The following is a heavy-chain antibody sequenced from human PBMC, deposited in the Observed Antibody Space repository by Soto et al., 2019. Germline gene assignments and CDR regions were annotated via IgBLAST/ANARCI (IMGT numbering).Heavy chain of an antibody. Sequence: EVQLLESGGGLVQPGGSLRLSCAASGFTFSNFWMHWVRQVPGKGLVWVSRINNDGSITNYADSVKGRFTISRDNAKNTLYLQMNSLRAADTAVYYCASTSWFDYWGQGALVTVSS. CDR3: ASTSWFDY. CDR1: GFTFSNFW. D-gene: IGHD2-2*01. J-gene: IGHJ4*02. V-gene: IGHV3-74*02. CDR2: INNDGSIT.